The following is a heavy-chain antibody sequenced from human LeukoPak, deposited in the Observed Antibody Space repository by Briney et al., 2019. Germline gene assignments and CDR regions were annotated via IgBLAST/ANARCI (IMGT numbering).Heavy chain of an antibody. J-gene: IGHJ6*02. CDR1: GFTFSSYA. CDR2: ISGSGGST. V-gene: IGHV3-23*01. Sequence: GGSLRLSCAASGFTFSSYAMSWVRQAPGKGLEWVSAISGSGGSTYHADSVKGRFTISRDNSKNTLYLQMNSLRAEDTAVYYCAKVSGYDYYYYGMDVWGQGTTVTVSS. CDR3: AKVSGYDYYYYGMDV. D-gene: IGHD5-12*01.